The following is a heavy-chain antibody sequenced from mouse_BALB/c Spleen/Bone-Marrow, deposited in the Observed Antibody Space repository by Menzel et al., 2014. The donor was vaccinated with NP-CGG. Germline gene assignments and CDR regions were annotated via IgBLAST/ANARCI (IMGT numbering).Heavy chain of an antibody. Sequence: VQLQQSGAELVKPGASVKLSSAASGFNIKDTYVHWVKQWPEQGLEWIGRIDPANGNTKFAPKFQGKATITADTSSNTAYLHLSSLTSEDTAVYYCARGIPYYPMDFWGQGTSVTVSS. D-gene: IGHD5-1-1*01. CDR2: IDPANGNT. CDR3: ARGIPYYPMDF. V-gene: IGHV14-3*02. J-gene: IGHJ4*01. CDR1: GFNIKDTY.